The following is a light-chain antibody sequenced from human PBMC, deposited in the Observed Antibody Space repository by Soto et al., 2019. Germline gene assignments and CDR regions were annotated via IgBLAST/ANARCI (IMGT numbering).Light chain of an antibody. J-gene: IGLJ2*01. CDR3: QSYDSSLSSHVI. V-gene: IGLV1-40*01. CDR1: SSNIGAGYD. CDR2: DTT. Sequence: QSVLTQPPSVSGAPGQRVTISCTGSSSNIGAGYDVHWYQQLPGTAPKLLISDTTNRPSGVPDRFSGSKSGTSASLAITGLHAEDEADYYCQSYDSSLSSHVIFGGGTKLTVL.